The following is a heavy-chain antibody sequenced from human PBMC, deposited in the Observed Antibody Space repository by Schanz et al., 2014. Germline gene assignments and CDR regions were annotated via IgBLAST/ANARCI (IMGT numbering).Heavy chain of an antibody. CDR3: ARQMERAHPFDY. D-gene: IGHD1-26*01. V-gene: IGHV3-11*01. CDR1: GFTFSDYY. Sequence: QVQLVESGGGLVKPGGSLRLSCAASGFTFSDYYMSWIRQTPGKGLEWVSYISTTSTTIYYADSVKGRFIISRDNAKNSLYLQMTSLRGDDTAVYYCARQMERAHPFDYWGQGTPVSVSS. J-gene: IGHJ4*02. CDR2: ISTTSTTI.